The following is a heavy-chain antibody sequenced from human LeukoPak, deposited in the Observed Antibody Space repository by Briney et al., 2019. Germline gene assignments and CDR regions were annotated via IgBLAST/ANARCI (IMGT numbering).Heavy chain of an antibody. D-gene: IGHD3-22*01. CDR2: IHYSGGT. J-gene: IGHJ4*02. V-gene: IGHV4-39*01. CDR3: ARLGFTMILVATT. Sequence: PSETLSLTCTVSGDSIDSSTYYWGWIRQPPGKGLEWIGSIHYSGGTYSNPSLKSRVTISIDTSKNQFSLKLSSVTAADTAMYYCARLGFTMILVATTWGQGTLVTVSS. CDR1: GDSIDSSTYY.